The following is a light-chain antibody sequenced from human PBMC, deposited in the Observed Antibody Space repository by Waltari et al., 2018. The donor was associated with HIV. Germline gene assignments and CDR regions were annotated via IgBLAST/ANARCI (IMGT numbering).Light chain of an antibody. CDR1: QSVLYSSNNENY. V-gene: IGKV4-1*01. CDR3: QQYLSAPFT. CDR2: WAS. J-gene: IGKJ2*01. Sequence: DIVMTQSPDSLAVSLGERATINCKSSQSVLYSSNNENYLAWYQQKPGQPTRLLIYWASTRESGVPDRFSGSGSGTDFTLTISSLQAEDVAIYYCQQYLSAPFTFGQGSKLEIK.